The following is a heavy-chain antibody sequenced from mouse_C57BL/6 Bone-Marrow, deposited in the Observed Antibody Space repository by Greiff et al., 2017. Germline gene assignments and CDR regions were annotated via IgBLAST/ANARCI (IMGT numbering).Heavy chain of an antibody. CDR2: IDPEDGET. CDR3: TRSLIYYGTNY. Sequence: EVQLQQSGAELVKPGASVKLSCTASGFNIKDYYIHWVKQRTEQGLEWIGRIDPEDGETKYAPKFQDKATITADTSSKTAYLQLSSLTSEDTAVYYCTRSLIYYGTNYWGQGTTLTVSS. J-gene: IGHJ2*01. V-gene: IGHV14-2*01. CDR1: GFNIKDYY. D-gene: IGHD1-1*01.